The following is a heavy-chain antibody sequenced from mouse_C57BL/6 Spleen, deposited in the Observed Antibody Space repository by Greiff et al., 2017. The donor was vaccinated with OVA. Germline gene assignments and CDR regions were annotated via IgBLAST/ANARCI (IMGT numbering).Heavy chain of an antibody. D-gene: IGHD2-2*01. Sequence: VQLKQPGAELVKPGASVKLSCKASGYTFTSYWMHWVKQRPGQGLEWIGMIHPNSGSTNYNEKFKSKATLTVDKSSSTAYMQLSSLTSEDSAVYYCACYGYDYAMDYWGQGTSVTVSS. CDR3: ACYGYDYAMDY. J-gene: IGHJ4*01. V-gene: IGHV1-64*01. CDR1: GYTFTSYW. CDR2: IHPNSGST.